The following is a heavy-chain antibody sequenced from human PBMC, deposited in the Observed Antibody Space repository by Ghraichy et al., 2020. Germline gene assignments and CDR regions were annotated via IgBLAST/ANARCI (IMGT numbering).Heavy chain of an antibody. D-gene: IGHD3-22*01. CDR2: IYPGDSDT. CDR3: ARLHYDSSGYLREDAFDI. J-gene: IGHJ3*02. Sequence: GESLNISCKGSGYSFTSYWIGWVRQMPGKGLEWMGIIYPGDSDTRYSPSFQGQVTISADKSISTAYLQWSSLKASDTAMYYCARLHYDSSGYLREDAFDIWGQGTMVTVSS. V-gene: IGHV5-51*01. CDR1: GYSFTSYW.